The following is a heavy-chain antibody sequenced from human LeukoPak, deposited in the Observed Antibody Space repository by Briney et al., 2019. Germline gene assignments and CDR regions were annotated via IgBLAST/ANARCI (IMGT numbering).Heavy chain of an antibody. J-gene: IGHJ4*02. CDR1: GGSVSKKTYH. Sequence: SQTLSLTCTVSGGSVSKKTYHWGWVRQPPGRGLEWIAYIYYIGNTNYNPSLKSRATISIDTSKNQFSLTLSSVTAADTAVYYCARFRSSGWYYFDSWGQGMPVSVSS. CDR2: IYYIGNT. CDR3: ARFRSSGWYYFDS. D-gene: IGHD6-19*01. V-gene: IGHV4-61*05.